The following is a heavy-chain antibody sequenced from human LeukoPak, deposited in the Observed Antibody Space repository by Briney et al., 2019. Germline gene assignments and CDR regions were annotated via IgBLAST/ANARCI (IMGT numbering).Heavy chain of an antibody. CDR1: GFTFSSYA. Sequence: PGRSLRLSCAASGFTFSSYAMHWVRQAPGKGLEWVAVISYDGSNKYYADSVKGGFTISRDNSKNTLYLQMNSLRAEDTAVYYCARSPSSRSVIRKYYFDYWGQGTLVTVSS. CDR2: ISYDGSNK. CDR3: ARSPSSRSVIRKYYFDY. D-gene: IGHD6-13*01. J-gene: IGHJ4*02. V-gene: IGHV3-30*04.